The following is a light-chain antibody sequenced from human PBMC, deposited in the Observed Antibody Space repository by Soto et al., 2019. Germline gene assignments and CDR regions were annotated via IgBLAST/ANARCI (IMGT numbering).Light chain of an antibody. CDR2: DAS. J-gene: IGKJ2*01. V-gene: IGKV3-15*01. CDR1: QSVSTN. CDR3: QQYSDWPQT. Sequence: EIVMTQSPATLSESPGERATLSCRASQSVSTNLAWYQQKPGQAPRLLIYDASKRATGISARFSGSGSGTDFTLTISSLQPEDFAVYYCQQYSDWPQTFGEGTKVEIK.